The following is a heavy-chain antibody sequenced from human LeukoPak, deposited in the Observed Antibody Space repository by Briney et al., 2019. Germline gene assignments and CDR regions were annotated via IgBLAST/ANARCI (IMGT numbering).Heavy chain of an antibody. CDR1: VYFFSLCYD. J-gene: IGHJ4*02. D-gene: IGHD1-26*01. Sequence: SVPQTLPCAVSVYFFSLCYDLGWLGYPPGPGLEWIGNIYHSGSAYYNPSLQSRVTISVDTSTNQFSLKLRSVTAADTAVYYCARYSGSYLLYWGQGTLVTVSS. CDR3: ARYSGSYLLY. CDR2: IYHSGSA. V-gene: IGHV4-38-2*01.